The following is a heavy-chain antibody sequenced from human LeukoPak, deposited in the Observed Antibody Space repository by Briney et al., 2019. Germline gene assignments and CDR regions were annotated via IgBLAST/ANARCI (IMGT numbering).Heavy chain of an antibody. J-gene: IGHJ4*02. V-gene: IGHV3-30*02. D-gene: IGHD3-10*01. CDR2: IRYDGSNK. CDR1: GFTFSSYG. CDR3: ARDFGEWGLRSFDY. Sequence: GGSLRLSCAASGFTFSSYGMHWVRQAPGKGLEWVAFIRYDGSNKYYADSVKGRFTISRDSSKNTLYLQMNSLRAEDTAVYYCARDFGEWGLRSFDYWGQGTLVTVSS.